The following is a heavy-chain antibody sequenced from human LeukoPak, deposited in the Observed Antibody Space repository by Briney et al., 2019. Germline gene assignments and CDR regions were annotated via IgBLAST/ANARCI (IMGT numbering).Heavy chain of an antibody. CDR2: VSGYNGIT. V-gene: IGHV1-18*04. CDR3: ARQDQYCSGGSCYKWFDP. Sequence: ASVKVSCKASGYTFTSYYIYWVRQAPGQGPEWMGWVSGYNGITNYAQKLQGRVTMTTDTSTTTAYMELRSLRSDDTAVYYCARQDQYCSGGSCYKWFDPWGQGTLVTVSS. CDR1: GYTFTSYY. J-gene: IGHJ5*02. D-gene: IGHD2-15*01.